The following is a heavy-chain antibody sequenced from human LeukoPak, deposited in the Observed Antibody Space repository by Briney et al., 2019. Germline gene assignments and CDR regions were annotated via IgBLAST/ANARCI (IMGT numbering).Heavy chain of an antibody. Sequence: SETLSLTCSVSGGSIRGYHWSWIRQPPGKGLEWIGYIYYSGTTTSYNPALKSRVTISVDTSKNQLSLKVTSVTAADTAMYYCARSPRSGFPSNWGQGTQVTVSS. D-gene: IGHD3-10*01. CDR2: IYYSGTTT. CDR1: GGSIRGYH. J-gene: IGHJ4*02. V-gene: IGHV4-59*01. CDR3: ARSPRSGFPSN.